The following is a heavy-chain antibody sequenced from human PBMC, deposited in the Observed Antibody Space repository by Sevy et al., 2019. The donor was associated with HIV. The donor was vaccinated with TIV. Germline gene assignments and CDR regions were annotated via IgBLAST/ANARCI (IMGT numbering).Heavy chain of an antibody. Sequence: SETLSLTCTVSGGSISSYYWSWIRQPPGKGLEWIGYIYYSGSTNYNPSLKSRVTISLDTSKNQFSLKLSSVTAADTAMYYCARGTPTSLGYYYYYMDVWGKGTTVTVSS. D-gene: IGHD1-7*01. CDR2: IYYSGST. CDR3: ARGTPTSLGYYYYYMDV. CDR1: GGSISSYY. V-gene: IGHV4-59*01. J-gene: IGHJ6*03.